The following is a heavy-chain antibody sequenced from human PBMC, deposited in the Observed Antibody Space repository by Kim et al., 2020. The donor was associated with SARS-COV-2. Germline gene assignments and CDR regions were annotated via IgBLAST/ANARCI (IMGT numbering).Heavy chain of an antibody. D-gene: IGHD3-22*01. CDR3: ARWGENSDYYDSSGPDAFDI. Sequence: SVKVSCKASGGTFSSYAISWVRQAPGQGLEWMGGIIPIFGTSNYAQKFQGRVTITADESTSTAYMELSSLRSEDTAVYYCARWGENSDYYDSSGPDAFDIWGQGTMVTVSS. V-gene: IGHV1-69*13. CDR1: GGTFSSYA. CDR2: IIPIFGTS. J-gene: IGHJ3*02.